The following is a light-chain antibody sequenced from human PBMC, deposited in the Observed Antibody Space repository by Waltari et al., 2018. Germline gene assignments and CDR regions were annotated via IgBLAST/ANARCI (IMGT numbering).Light chain of an antibody. CDR2: KDT. CDR1: ALPKQY. Sequence: SYELTQPPSVSVSPGQTARITCPGDALPKQYAFCYQQKTGQAPVLVTYKDTDRPSGIPDRFSGSSSGTAVTLTISGVQADDEADYYCQSGDSTSTHVVFGGGTKLTVL. CDR3: QSGDSTSTHVV. V-gene: IGLV3-25*03. J-gene: IGLJ2*01.